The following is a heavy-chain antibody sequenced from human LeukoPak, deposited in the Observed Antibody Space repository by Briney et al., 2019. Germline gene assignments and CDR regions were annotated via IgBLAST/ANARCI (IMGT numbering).Heavy chain of an antibody. V-gene: IGHV3-23*01. Sequence: QPGGSLRLSCAASGFTSSTYAMNWVRQAPGKGLEWVSAISGSGGSTYTADSVKGRFTISRNNSKNTLYLQMNSLRAEDTAIYYCAKIPHSSYYYDSSGYLDYWGQGTLVSVSS. CDR3: AKIPHSSYYYDSSGYLDY. D-gene: IGHD3-22*01. CDR2: ISGSGGST. CDR1: GFTSSTYA. J-gene: IGHJ4*02.